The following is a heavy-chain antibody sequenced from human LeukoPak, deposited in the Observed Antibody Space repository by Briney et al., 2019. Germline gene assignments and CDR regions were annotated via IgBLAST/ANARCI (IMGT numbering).Heavy chain of an antibody. CDR1: GFTFDDYA. CDR3: AKAPPEVSTRGSYFHY. D-gene: IGHD3-10*01. J-gene: IGHJ4*02. V-gene: IGHV3-43*02. Sequence: GGSLRLCWAASGFTFDDYAMHWVRQAPGNGLEWVSLISGDGGSTYYADSVKGRFTISRDNSKNSLYLQMNSLRPEDTALYYCAKAPPEVSTRGSYFHYWGQGTLVTVSS. CDR2: ISGDGGST.